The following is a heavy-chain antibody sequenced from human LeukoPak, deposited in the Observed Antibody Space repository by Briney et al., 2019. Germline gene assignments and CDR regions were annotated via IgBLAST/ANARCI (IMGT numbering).Heavy chain of an antibody. CDR2: INPNSGGT. CDR1: GYTFTGYY. Sequence: ASVKVSCKASGYTFTGYYMHWVRQAPGQGLEWMGWINPNSGGTNYAQKFQGRVTMTRDTSISTAYMELSRLRSDDTAVYHCAREPRDGYNFAEAFDIWGQGTMVTVSS. J-gene: IGHJ3*02. V-gene: IGHV1-2*02. D-gene: IGHD5-24*01. CDR3: AREPRDGYNFAEAFDI.